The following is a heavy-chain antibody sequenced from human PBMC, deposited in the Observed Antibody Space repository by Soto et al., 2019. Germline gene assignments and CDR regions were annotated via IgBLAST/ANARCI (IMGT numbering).Heavy chain of an antibody. CDR2: INPSGGRI. CDR1: GYTFTSYQ. Sequence: QMQLVQSGAEVKKPGASVKVSCKASGYTFTSYQMHWVRQAPGQGLEWMGIINPSGGRITYAPRCQGRVMMARTTSTNTVHRGLRSVRSDDTAVYYCPPVGPPMTTGVGPSYGMDVWGQGTTVTVS. J-gene: IGHJ6*02. D-gene: IGHD3-3*01. CDR3: PPVGPPMTTGVGPSYGMDV. V-gene: IGHV1-46*01.